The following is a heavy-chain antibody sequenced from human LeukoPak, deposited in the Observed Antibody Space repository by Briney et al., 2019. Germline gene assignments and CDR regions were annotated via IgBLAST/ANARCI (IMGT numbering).Heavy chain of an antibody. D-gene: IGHD4-17*01. J-gene: IGHJ3*02. CDR3: ARDRNRPTTGGAFDI. V-gene: IGHV3-7*03. Sequence: GGSLRLSCAASGFTFSSYWMSWVRQAPGKGLEWVANIEQDGSEKYYVDSVKGRFTISRDNAKNSLYLQMNSLRAEDTALYYCARDRNRPTTGGAFDIWGQGTMVTVSS. CDR2: IEQDGSEK. CDR1: GFTFSSYW.